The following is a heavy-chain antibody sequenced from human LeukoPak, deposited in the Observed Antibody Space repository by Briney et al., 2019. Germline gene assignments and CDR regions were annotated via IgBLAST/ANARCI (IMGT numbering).Heavy chain of an antibody. Sequence: GASVKVSCKASGYTFTGYYMHWVRQAPGQGLEWMGWINPNSGGINYAQKFQGRVTMTRDTSISTAYMERSRLRSDDTAVYYCARVPLKNLRWYSFDYWGQGTLVTVSS. CDR2: INPNSGGI. CDR1: GYTFTGYY. CDR3: ARVPLKNLRWYSFDY. D-gene: IGHD4-23*01. J-gene: IGHJ4*02. V-gene: IGHV1-2*02.